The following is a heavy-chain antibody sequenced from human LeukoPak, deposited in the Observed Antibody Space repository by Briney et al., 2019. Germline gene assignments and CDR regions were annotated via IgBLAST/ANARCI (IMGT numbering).Heavy chain of an antibody. Sequence: SETLSLTCAVYGGSFSGYYWSWIRQPPGKGLEWIGEINHSGSTNYNPSLKSRVTISVDTSKNQFSLKLSSVTAADTAVYYCARHPRHLAYSSSWWGWFDPWGQGTLVTVSS. V-gene: IGHV4-34*01. J-gene: IGHJ5*02. CDR2: INHSGST. D-gene: IGHD6-13*01. CDR3: ARHPRHLAYSSSWWGWFDP. CDR1: GGSFSGYY.